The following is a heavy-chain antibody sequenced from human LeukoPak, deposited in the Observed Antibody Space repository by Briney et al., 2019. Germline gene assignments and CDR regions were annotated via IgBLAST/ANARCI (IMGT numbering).Heavy chain of an antibody. CDR2: INPNSGDT. V-gene: IGHV1-2*02. D-gene: IGHD2-8*02. Sequence: ASVKVSCKASGYTFTAYYMHWVRQAPGRGLEWMGWINPNSGDTNYARKFQGRVAMTRDTSISTAYMELSRLRSDDTAVYYCARAGLVVIPDIWGQGTLVTVSS. J-gene: IGHJ4*02. CDR1: GYTFTAYY. CDR3: ARAGLVVIPDI.